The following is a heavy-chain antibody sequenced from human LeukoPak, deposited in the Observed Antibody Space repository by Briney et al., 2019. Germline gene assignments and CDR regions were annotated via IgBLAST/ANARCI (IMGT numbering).Heavy chain of an antibody. D-gene: IGHD6-19*01. J-gene: IGHJ4*02. CDR2: IDPSDSYT. CDR1: GSIFTSYW. Sequence: GESPQISCKGSGSIFTSYWISWVRQVPGKGLEWMGRIDPSDSYTNYSPSFQGHVTISTDKSINTAYLQWSSLKASDTAMYYCARPRYSSGWYFDFWGQGTLVTVSS. CDR3: ARPRYSSGWYFDF. V-gene: IGHV5-10-1*01.